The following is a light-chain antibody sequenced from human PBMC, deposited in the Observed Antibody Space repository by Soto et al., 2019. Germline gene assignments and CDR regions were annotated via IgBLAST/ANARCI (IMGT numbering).Light chain of an antibody. CDR2: GAS. CDR1: QSVSSTY. J-gene: IGKJ3*01. V-gene: IGKV3-20*01. CDR3: QQYGSSPPFT. Sequence: EIVLTQSPGTLSLSPGERATLSCRASQSVSSTYLAWYQQKPGQPPRLLIYGASSRATGIPDRFSGGGSGTDFTLTISRLEPEDFAVYYCQQYGSSPPFTFGPGTRVDIK.